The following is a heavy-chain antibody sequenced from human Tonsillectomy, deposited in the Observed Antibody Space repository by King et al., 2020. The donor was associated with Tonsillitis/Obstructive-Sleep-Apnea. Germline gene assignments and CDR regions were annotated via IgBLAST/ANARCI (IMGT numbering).Heavy chain of an antibody. V-gene: IGHV1-46*01. CDR2: INPSGGST. J-gene: IGHJ5*02. Sequence: QVQLVESGAEVKKPGASVKVSCKASGYTFTSDYMHWVRQAPGQGLEWMGLINPSGGSTTYAQKFQGRVTMTSDTSTSTVYMELSTLRSEDTAVYYCARDGGYCKSINCFNGKWLDPWGQGTPVTVSS. CDR3: ARDGGYCKSINCFNGKWLDP. D-gene: IGHD2-2*01. CDR1: GYTFTSDY.